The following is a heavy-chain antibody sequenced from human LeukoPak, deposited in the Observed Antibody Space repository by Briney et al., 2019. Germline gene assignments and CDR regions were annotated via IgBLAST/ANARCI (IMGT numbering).Heavy chain of an antibody. CDR1: GFLFSDYY. V-gene: IGHV3-11*05. D-gene: IGHD3-10*01. CDR2: ISSSGTYT. J-gene: IGHJ4*02. CDR3: ASDASGGLRSLDY. Sequence: GGSLRLSCAASGFLFSDYYMSWFRQAPGKGLEWVSYISSSGTYTNYADPVKGRFIISRDNAKNSLHLQMNSLRGEDTAVYYCASDASGGLRSLDYWGQGTLVTVSS.